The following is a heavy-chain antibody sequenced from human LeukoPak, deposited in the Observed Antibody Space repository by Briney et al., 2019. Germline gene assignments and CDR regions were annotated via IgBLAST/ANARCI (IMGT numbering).Heavy chain of an antibody. CDR2: ISAYNGNT. CDR3: ARECLTGYYSIEVEVRIRPDIYYMDV. J-gene: IGHJ6*03. Sequence: GASVKVSCKASGYTFTSYGISWVRQAPGQGLEWMGWISAYNGNTNYAQKLQGRVTMTTDTSTSTAYMELRSLRSDDTAVYYCARECLTGYYSIEVEVRIRPDIYYMDVWGKGTTVTVSS. D-gene: IGHD3-9*01. V-gene: IGHV1-18*01. CDR1: GYTFTSYG.